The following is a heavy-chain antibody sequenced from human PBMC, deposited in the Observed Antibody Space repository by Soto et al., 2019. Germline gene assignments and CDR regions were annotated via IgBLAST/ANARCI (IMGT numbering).Heavy chain of an antibody. CDR2: ISAYNGNT. D-gene: IGHD2-21*01. V-gene: IGHV1-18*01. CDR3: ARGAFCGGAPGCRDMDV. CDR1: GYNFISHS. J-gene: IGHJ6*02. Sequence: QIQLVQSGGEVKKPGASVKVSCKSSGYNFISHSITWVRQAPGQGLEWMGRISAYNGNTNHAQKFQGRLTMTTDTSPSTAYVELRSLRSDDTAVYYCARGAFCGGAPGCRDMDVGGQGTTVTVSS.